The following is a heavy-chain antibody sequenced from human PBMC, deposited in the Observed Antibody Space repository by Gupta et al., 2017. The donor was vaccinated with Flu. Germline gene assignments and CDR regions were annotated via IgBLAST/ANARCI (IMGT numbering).Heavy chain of an antibody. J-gene: IGHJ4*02. V-gene: IGHV3-33*01. D-gene: IGHD4-17*01. Sequence: QVQLVESGGGVVQPGRSLRLSCAASGFIFSTYGIHWVRQAPGKGLEWVAFIWYDGSNKDYADSVKGRFTISRDKSKNTLFLQMNSLGAEDTAVYYCARDFYGDYERLDYCGQGTLVTVSS. CDR3: ARDFYGDYERLDY. CDR2: IWYDGSNK. CDR1: GFIFSTYG.